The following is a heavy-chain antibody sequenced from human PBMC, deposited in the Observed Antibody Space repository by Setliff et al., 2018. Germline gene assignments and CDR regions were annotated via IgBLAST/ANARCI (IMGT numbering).Heavy chain of an antibody. CDR2: IWGDGGTK. J-gene: IGHJ4*02. Sequence: GGSLRLSCAASGFTFSTYRMHWVRQALGKGLEWVAVIWGDGGTKYHADSVKGRFTISRDNSKNTLYLQMNSLRPEDTAVYYCARTCSGSGCYAGLESWGQGTPVTVSS. V-gene: IGHV3-33*08. CDR1: GFTFSTYR. D-gene: IGHD2-15*01. CDR3: ARTCSGSGCYAGLES.